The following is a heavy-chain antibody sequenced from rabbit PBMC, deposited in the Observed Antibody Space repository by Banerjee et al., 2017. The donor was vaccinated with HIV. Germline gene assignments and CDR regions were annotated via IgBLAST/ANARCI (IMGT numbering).Heavy chain of an antibody. Sequence: QSLEESGGDLVKPGASLTLTCTASGFSFSSSYYMCWVRQAPGKGLEWIACIYAGSSGSTYYASWAKGRFTISKTSSTTVTLQMTSLTAADTATYFCAREGYAGSSYYTPFNLWGPGTLVTVS. CDR2: IYAGSSGST. J-gene: IGHJ4*01. CDR3: AREGYAGSSYYTPFNL. D-gene: IGHD8-1*01. CDR1: GFSFSSSYY. V-gene: IGHV1S40*01.